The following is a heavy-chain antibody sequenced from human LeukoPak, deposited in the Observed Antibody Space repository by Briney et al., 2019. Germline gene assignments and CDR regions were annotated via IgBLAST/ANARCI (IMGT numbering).Heavy chain of an antibody. Sequence: GRSLRLSCGASGFTFSSYGMHWVRQAPGKGLEWVAVISYDGSNKYYADSVKGRFTISRDNSKNTLYLQMNSLRAEDTAVYYCATWRGSGWHYFDYWGQGTLVTVSS. CDR3: ATWRGSGWHYFDY. CDR1: GFTFSSYG. V-gene: IGHV3-30*03. J-gene: IGHJ4*02. D-gene: IGHD6-19*01. CDR2: ISYDGSNK.